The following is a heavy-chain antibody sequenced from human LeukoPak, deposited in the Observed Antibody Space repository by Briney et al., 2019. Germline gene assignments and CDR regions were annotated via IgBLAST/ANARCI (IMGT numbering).Heavy chain of an antibody. J-gene: IGHJ5*02. D-gene: IGHD2-2*01. V-gene: IGHV3-13*01. Sequence: GGSLRLSCAASGFTISRYDIHWVRQVTGKGLEWVSFLSTTGNTYYQDSMKGRFTISSDTVRNSVYPQMDSLRADDTAVYYCTRGRCASCYGDSGLDPWGQGTLVTVSS. CDR1: GFTISRYD. CDR2: LSTTGNT. CDR3: TRGRCASCYGDSGLDP.